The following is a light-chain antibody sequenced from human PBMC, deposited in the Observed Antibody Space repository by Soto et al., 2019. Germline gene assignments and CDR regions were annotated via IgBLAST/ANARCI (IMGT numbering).Light chain of an antibody. CDR1: QSVSSN. Sequence: EIVRPQSPATLSVSPGASATLSCRASQSVSSNLAWHQQKHRQAPRILMYDAATRATGISARFSGSGSGTEFTLTISSLQSEDFAVYYCQQYKNWPTYTFGQGTRLEIK. J-gene: IGKJ2*01. CDR3: QQYKNWPTYT. CDR2: DAA. V-gene: IGKV3-15*01.